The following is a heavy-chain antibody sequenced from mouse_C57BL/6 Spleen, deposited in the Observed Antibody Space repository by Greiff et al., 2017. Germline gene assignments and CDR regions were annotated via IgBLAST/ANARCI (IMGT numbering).Heavy chain of an antibody. V-gene: IGHV1-52*01. Sequence: QVQLQQPGAELVRPGSSVKLSCKASGYTFTSYWMHWVKQRPIQGLEWIGNIDPSDSETHYNQKFKDKATWTVDNSSSTAYMQVSRLTSEDTAVYYWARNYYGNVGGFAYWGQGALVTVSA. CDR2: IDPSDSET. D-gene: IGHD2-1*01. CDR1: GYTFTSYW. CDR3: ARNYYGNVGGFAY. J-gene: IGHJ3*01.